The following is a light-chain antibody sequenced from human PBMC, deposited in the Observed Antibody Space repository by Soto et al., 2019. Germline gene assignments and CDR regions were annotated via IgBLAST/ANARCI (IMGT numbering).Light chain of an antibody. J-gene: IGLJ1*01. CDR3: SSYTGSSPLYV. CDR2: EVS. CDR1: SNDVGNYNY. V-gene: IGLV2-14*01. Sequence: QSALTQPASVSGSPGQSITISCTGTSNDVGNYNYVSWYQQHPGKAPKLMIYEVSNRPSGVSIRFSGSKSGNTASLTISGLQAGDEADYYCSSYTGSSPLYVFGTGTQLTVL.